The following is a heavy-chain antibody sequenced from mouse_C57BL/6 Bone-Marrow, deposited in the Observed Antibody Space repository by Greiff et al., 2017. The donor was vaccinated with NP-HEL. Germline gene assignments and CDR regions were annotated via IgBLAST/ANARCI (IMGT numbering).Heavy chain of an antibody. Sequence: EVKLVESGGGLVKPGGSLKLSCAASGFTFSSYTMSWVRQTPEKRLEWVATISGGGGNTYYPDSVKGRFTISRDNAKNTLYLQMSSLRSEDTALYYCARHTYDYAGVDYWGEDTTLTESS. D-gene: IGHD2-4*01. CDR1: GFTFSSYT. J-gene: IGHJ2*01. V-gene: IGHV5-9*01. CDR3: ARHTYDYAGVDY. CDR2: ISGGGGNT.